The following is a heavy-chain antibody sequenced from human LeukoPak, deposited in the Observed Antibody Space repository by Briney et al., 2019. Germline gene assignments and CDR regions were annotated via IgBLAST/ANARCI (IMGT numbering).Heavy chain of an antibody. CDR3: ARPETQYSSGLDGFDI. J-gene: IGHJ3*02. CDR2: IYSGGST. V-gene: IGHV3-53*01. CDR1: GFTVSSNY. D-gene: IGHD6-19*01. Sequence: GGSLRLSCAASGFTVSSNYMSWVRQAPGKGLEWVSVIYSGGSTYYADSVKGRFTISRDNSKNTLYLQMNSLRTEDTAVYYCARPETQYSSGLDGFDIWGQGTMVTVSS.